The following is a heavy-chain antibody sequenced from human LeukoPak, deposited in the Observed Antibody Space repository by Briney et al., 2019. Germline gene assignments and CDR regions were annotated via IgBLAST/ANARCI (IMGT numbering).Heavy chain of an antibody. CDR3: AKGPQLYSGYHPDY. CDR1: GFTFSSAA. D-gene: IGHD5-12*01. V-gene: IGHV3-23*01. CDR2: ITGSDDAT. J-gene: IGHJ4*02. Sequence: QPGGSLRLSCAASGFTFSSAAMTWVRQAPGKELEWVSTITGSDDATYYADSVKGRFTISRDFSRNTVGLQMNSLRTEDTAIYYCAKGPQLYSGYHPDYWGQGTLVTVSS.